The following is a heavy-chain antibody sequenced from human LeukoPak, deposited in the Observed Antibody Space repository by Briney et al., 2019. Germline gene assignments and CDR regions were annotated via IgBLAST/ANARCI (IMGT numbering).Heavy chain of an antibody. D-gene: IGHD3-9*01. Sequence: GGSLRLSCATSGFSFTDYPMNWVRQAPGKGLEWISNIRTTAEGAKYAYYADSVKGRVTISRDDGKNTLYLRMNSLRDDDTAVYYCATDQRYAFDYWGQGILVTVSS. CDR3: ATDQRYAFDY. CDR2: IRTTAEGAKYA. V-gene: IGHV3-48*02. J-gene: IGHJ4*02. CDR1: GFSFTDYP.